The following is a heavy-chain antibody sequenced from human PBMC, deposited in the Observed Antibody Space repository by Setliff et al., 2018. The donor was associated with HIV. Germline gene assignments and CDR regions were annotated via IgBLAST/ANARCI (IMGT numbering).Heavy chain of an antibody. V-gene: IGHV1-69*05. CDR2: IIPMFGTL. CDR3: ARGHSHGYGYSGSYGPFDI. Sequence: SVKVSCKASGGTFSSYAINWVRQVPGQGLEWMGGIIPMFGTLNFAQKFQGRVTITTDESTSTAYMELNSLRSEDTAVYYCARGHSHGYGYSGSYGPFDIWGQGTMVTVSS. J-gene: IGHJ3*02. D-gene: IGHD1-26*01. CDR1: GGTFSSYA.